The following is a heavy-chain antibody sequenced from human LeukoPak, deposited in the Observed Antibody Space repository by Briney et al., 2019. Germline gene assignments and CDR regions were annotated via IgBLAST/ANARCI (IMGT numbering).Heavy chain of an antibody. Sequence: AASVKVSCKVSGYTLTELSMHWVRQAPGKGLEWMGGFDPEDGETIYAQKFQGRVTMTEDTSTDTAYMELSRLRSDDTAVYYCARGRHRSRIVGATGFDYWGQGTLVTVSS. D-gene: IGHD1-26*01. V-gene: IGHV1-24*01. CDR2: FDPEDGET. J-gene: IGHJ4*02. CDR3: ARGRHRSRIVGATGFDY. CDR1: GYTLTELS.